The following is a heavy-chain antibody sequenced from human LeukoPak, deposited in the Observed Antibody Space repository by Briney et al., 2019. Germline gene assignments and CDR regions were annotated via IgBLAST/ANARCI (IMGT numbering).Heavy chain of an antibody. Sequence: PGGSLRLSCAASGLAFNNYWMSWVRQAPGKGLEWVSYISSSGSTIYYADSVKGRFTISRDNAKNSLYLQMNSLRAEDTAVYYCARDKYCSSTSCYILGLDVWGQGTTVTVSS. D-gene: IGHD2-2*02. CDR1: GLAFNNYW. CDR3: ARDKYCSSTSCYILGLDV. V-gene: IGHV3-11*01. J-gene: IGHJ6*02. CDR2: ISSSGSTI.